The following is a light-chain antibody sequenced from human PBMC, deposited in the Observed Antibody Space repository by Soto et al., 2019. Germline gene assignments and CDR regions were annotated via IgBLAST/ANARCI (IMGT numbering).Light chain of an antibody. V-gene: IGKV2-30*01. CDR2: KVS. J-gene: IGKJ2*01. CDR3: MQGTHWPYT. CDR1: RSLIYTDGNTY. Sequence: DVVMTQSPLSLPVTLGQPASISCRASRSLIYTDGNTYLNWFHQRPGQSPRRLFAKVSNRDSGVPDRVSGRGSGTDFTLKISRVEAEDVGLYYCMQGTHWPYTFGQGTKLQIK.